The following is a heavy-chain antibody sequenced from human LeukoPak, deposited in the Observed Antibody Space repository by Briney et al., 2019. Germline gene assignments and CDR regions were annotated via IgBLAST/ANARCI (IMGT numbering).Heavy chain of an antibody. CDR2: INPNSRST. CDR3: GRDGVVRGEAGSYYSYYGMDV. CDR1: LYTFTCYY. V-gene: IGHV1-2*02. D-gene: IGHD3-10*01. Sequence: ASVKDSCKASLYTFTCYYMHWVRQAPGQGLEWMGWINPNSRSTNYAKKFPGRVTMTRDTSISTASMELSRLRSEDTAVYYCGRDGVVRGEAGSYYSYYGMDVWGQGTTVTVSS. J-gene: IGHJ6*02.